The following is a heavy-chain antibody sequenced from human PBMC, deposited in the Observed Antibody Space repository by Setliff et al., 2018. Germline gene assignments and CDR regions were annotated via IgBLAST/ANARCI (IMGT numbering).Heavy chain of an antibody. Sequence: PSETLSLTCTVSGGSISSYYWIWIRQPPGKGLEWIGYIYSSGRTNYNPSLKSRVTLSVDTSNNQFSLKVSSVTAADTAVYYCVRDSPYCVNGVCRGYWGQGTQVTVSS. D-gene: IGHD2-21*01. V-gene: IGHV4-4*08. J-gene: IGHJ4*02. CDR3: VRDSPYCVNGVCRGY. CDR1: GGSISSYY. CDR2: IYSSGRT.